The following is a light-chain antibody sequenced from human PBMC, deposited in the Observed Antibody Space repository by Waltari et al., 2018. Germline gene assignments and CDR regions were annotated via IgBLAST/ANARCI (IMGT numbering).Light chain of an antibody. J-gene: IGKJ1*01. CDR1: QSLLHSNGNTY. Sequence: DIVITQSPLSLPVTPGEPASTSRRSSQSLLHSNGNTYVEWFLQKPGQSPQLLIYLTSRRASGVPDRFIGSGSGTDFTLKISRVEAEDVGIYYCMQDLQTPWTFGQGTRVEIK. V-gene: IGKV2-28*01. CDR2: LTS. CDR3: MQDLQTPWT.